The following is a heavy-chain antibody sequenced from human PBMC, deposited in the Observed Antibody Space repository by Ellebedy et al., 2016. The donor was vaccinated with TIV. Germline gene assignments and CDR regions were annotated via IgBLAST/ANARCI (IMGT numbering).Heavy chain of an antibody. CDR2: IYYSGST. CDR1: GGSISSSSYY. J-gene: IGHJ4*02. D-gene: IGHD3-10*01. V-gene: IGHV4-39*01. Sequence: MPSETLSLTCTVPGGSISSSSYYWGWIRQPPGKGLEWIGSIYYSGSTYYNPSLKSRVTISVDTSKNQFSLKLSSVTAADTAVYYCARTIYGSGNFDYWGQGTLVTVSS. CDR3: ARTIYGSGNFDY.